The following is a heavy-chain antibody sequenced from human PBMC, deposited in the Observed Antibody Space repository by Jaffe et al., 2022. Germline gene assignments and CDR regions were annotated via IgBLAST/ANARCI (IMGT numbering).Heavy chain of an antibody. Sequence: QVQLVQSGAEVKKPGASVKVSCKASGYTFTSYGISWVRQAPGQGLEWMGWISAYNGNTNYAQKLQGRVTMTTDTSTSTAYMELRSLRSDDTAVYYCARAPPITMVQGVISWYFDLWGRGTLVTVSS. V-gene: IGHV1-18*01. CDR2: ISAYNGNT. J-gene: IGHJ2*01. D-gene: IGHD3-10*01. CDR1: GYTFTSYG. CDR3: ARAPPITMVQGVISWYFDL.